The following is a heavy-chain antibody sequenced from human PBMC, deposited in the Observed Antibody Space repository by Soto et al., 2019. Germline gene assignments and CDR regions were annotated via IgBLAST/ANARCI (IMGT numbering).Heavy chain of an antibody. J-gene: IGHJ4*02. Sequence: EVQLLESGGGLVQPGGSLRLSCAASGFTFSSYAMSWVRQAPGKGLEWVSAMSGSGGSTYYADSVKGRFPITRDNTKNTLYLQMNSLRAEDTAVYYCAKDVKVAGTGDYWGQGTLVTVSS. CDR3: AKDVKVAGTGDY. CDR2: MSGSGGST. D-gene: IGHD6-19*01. V-gene: IGHV3-23*01. CDR1: GFTFSSYA.